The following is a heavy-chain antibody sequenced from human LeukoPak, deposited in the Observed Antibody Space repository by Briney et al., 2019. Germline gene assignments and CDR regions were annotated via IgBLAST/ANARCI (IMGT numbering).Heavy chain of an antibody. CDR1: GGTFSSYA. CDR3: ARVLPHYDFWSGYFPFYYYYGMDV. D-gene: IGHD3-3*01. J-gene: IGHJ6*02. CDR2: IIPILGIA. V-gene: IGHV1-69*04. Sequence: SVKVSCKASGGTFSSYAISWVRQAPGQGLEWMGRIIPILGIANYAQKFQGRVTITADKSTSTAYMELSSLRSEDTAVYYCARVLPHYDFWSGYFPFYYYYGMDVWGQGTTVTVSS.